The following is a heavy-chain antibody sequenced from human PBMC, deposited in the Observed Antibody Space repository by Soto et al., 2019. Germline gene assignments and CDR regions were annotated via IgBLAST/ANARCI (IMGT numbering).Heavy chain of an antibody. CDR2: ITSGRTYI. J-gene: IGHJ4*02. CDR1: GFTFSAYS. Sequence: PGGSLRLSCAASGFTFSAYSMNWVRQAPGKGLEWVSSITSGRTYIYYADSVKGRFTISRDNAKKSLYLQMNSLGVEDTAVYYCERGSSEPEFDYWGQGTLVTVSS. V-gene: IGHV3-21*01. CDR3: ERGSSEPEFDY. D-gene: IGHD2-15*01.